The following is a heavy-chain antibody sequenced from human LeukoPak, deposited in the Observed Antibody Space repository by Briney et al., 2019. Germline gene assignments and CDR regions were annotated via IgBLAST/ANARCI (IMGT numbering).Heavy chain of an antibody. J-gene: IGHJ4*02. CDR3: ARVGDYSSSWYDLFYFDS. D-gene: IGHD6-13*01. CDR1: GGSIGSSPNY. Sequence: SETLPLTCTVSGGSIGSSPNYWGWVRQPPGRELEWIGSVSYSGRTSYIPSLESRVTISVDTSKNQFSLKFNSVTAADTAVYYCARVGDYSSSWYDLFYFDSWGQGTLVTVSS. V-gene: IGHV4-39*07. CDR2: VSYSGRT.